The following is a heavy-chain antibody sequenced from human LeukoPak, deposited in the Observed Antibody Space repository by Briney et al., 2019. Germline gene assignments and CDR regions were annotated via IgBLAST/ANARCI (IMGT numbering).Heavy chain of an antibody. CDR3: AKETAVAARLIDY. J-gene: IGHJ4*02. CDR2: ISGGDSNT. Sequence: GGSLRLSCAASGFTFSNFAMTWVRQAPGKRLEWVSAISGGDSNTYYADSVKGRFTISRDNSQNTLYLQLNSLRADDTAVYYCAKETAVAARLIDYWGQGTLVTVSS. CDR1: GFTFSNFA. V-gene: IGHV3-23*01. D-gene: IGHD6-6*01.